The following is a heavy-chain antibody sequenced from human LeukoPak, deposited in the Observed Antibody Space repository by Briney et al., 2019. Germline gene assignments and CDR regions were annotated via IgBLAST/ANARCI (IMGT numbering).Heavy chain of an antibody. V-gene: IGHV3-30*02. CDR1: GFTFNNYG. D-gene: IGHD3-10*01. J-gene: IGHJ6*03. Sequence: GRTLRLSCAASGFTFNNYGMHGVPEAPGKGLEGVAFIRYNGNNQYYADSVKGRFTIYRDNSKNRLYLQMNSLKGDDTAVYYCAKDSAFYYIDVWGKGTTVIISS. CDR3: AKDSAFYYIDV. CDR2: IRYNGNNQ.